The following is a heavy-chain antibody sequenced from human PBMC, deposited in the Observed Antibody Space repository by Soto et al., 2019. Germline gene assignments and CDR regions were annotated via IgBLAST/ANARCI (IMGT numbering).Heavy chain of an antibody. CDR3: AKGGAQLLHYNWFDP. J-gene: IGHJ5*02. CDR2: ISSSGAFT. D-gene: IGHD2-2*01. CDR1: GFTFSSYA. Sequence: GGSLRLSCAASGFTFSSYAMSWVRQAPGKGLEWVSTISSSGAFTYHADSVRGRLTISRDNSKNTLYLQMNSLRAEDTAVYYCAKGGAQLLHYNWFDPWGQGTLVTVT. V-gene: IGHV3-23*01.